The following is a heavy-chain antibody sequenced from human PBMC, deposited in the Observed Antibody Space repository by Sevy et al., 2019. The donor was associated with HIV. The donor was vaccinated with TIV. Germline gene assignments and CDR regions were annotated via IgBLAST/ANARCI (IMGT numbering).Heavy chain of an antibody. CDR2: ISQSSSYI. CDR3: AGVGGVPPNWFDP. J-gene: IGHJ5*02. D-gene: IGHD2-2*01. CDR1: GFTFSSYR. Sequence: GGSLRLSCAASGFTFSSYRMNWVRQAPGKGLEWVSSISQSSSYIYYADPVNGRFTNSRDNAKNSLFLQMSSLRAEDTAGYYCAGVGGVPPNWFDPWGQGTLVTVSS. V-gene: IGHV3-21*06.